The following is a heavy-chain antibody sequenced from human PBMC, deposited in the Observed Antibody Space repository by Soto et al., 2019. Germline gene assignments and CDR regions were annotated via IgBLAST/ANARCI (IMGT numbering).Heavy chain of an antibody. V-gene: IGHV1-58*01. D-gene: IGHD6-13*01. CDR2: IVVGSGNT. CDR1: GFTFTSSA. J-gene: IGHJ5*02. CDR3: AAISGYSSSWGFDP. Sequence: SVKVSCKASGFTFTSSAVQWVRQARGQRLEWIGWIVVGSGNTNYAQKFQERVTITRDMSTSTAYMELSSLRSEDTAVYYCAAISGYSSSWGFDPWGQGTLVTVSS.